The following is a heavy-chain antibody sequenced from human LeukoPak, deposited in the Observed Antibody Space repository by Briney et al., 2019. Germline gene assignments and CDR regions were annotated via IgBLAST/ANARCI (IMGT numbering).Heavy chain of an antibody. D-gene: IGHD3-10*01. CDR3: ARDNGAMVRRVIIYYFDY. Sequence: GRSLRLSCAASGFTLSSYGMHWVRQAPGKGLEWVAVIWYDGSNKYYADSVKGRFTISRDNSKNTLYLQMNSLRAEDTAVYYCARDNGAMVRRVIIYYFDYWGQGTLVTVSS. V-gene: IGHV3-33*08. CDR1: GFTLSSYG. CDR2: IWYDGSNK. J-gene: IGHJ4*02.